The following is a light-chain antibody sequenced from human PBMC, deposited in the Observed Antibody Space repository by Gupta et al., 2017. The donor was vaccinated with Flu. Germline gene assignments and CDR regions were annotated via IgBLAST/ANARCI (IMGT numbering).Light chain of an antibody. J-gene: IGKJ4*01. Sequence: LTQSPATLSLSPGERATLSCRASQSIRNFLAWYQQRPGQAPRLLIYDVFNRATGIPARFSGSGSGTDFTLTITSVEPEDVAVYYCQLSPAFGGGTKVEIK. V-gene: IGKV3-11*01. CDR3: QLSPA. CDR2: DVF. CDR1: QSIRNF.